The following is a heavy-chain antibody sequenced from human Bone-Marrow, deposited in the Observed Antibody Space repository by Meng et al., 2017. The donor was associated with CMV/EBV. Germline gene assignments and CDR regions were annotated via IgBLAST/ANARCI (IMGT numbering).Heavy chain of an antibody. CDR1: GYTFASYD. CDR3: ARGGNWGSGID. D-gene: IGHD7-27*01. CDR2: MSPNSGNR. Sequence: ASVKVSCKASGYTFASYDINWVRRATGQWLEWMGCMSPNSGNRGYAQKFQGRVTITINTSISTAYMELSSLRSEDTAVYYCARGGNWGSGIDWGQGTLVTVSS. J-gene: IGHJ4*02. V-gene: IGHV1-8*01.